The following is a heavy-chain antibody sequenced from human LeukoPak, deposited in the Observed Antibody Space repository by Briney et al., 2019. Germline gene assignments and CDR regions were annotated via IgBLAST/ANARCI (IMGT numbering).Heavy chain of an antibody. Sequence: SETLSLTCTVSGYSISSGYYWGWIRQPPGKGLEWIGSIYHSGSTYYNPSLKSRVTISVDTSKNQFSLKLSSVTAADTAVYYCARDYRGRDGYNFGGAYWGQGTLVTVSS. J-gene: IGHJ4*02. D-gene: IGHD5-24*01. V-gene: IGHV4-38-2*02. CDR3: ARDYRGRDGYNFGGAY. CDR2: IYHSGST. CDR1: GYSISSGYY.